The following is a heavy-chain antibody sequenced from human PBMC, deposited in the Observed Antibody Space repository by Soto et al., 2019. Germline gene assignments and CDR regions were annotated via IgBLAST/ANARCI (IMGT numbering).Heavy chain of an antibody. J-gene: IGHJ5*02. D-gene: IGHD4-17*01. CDR3: ARDFIPAPGDYVEWFDP. Sequence: PGGSLRLSCAASGFTLSSYGMHWVRQAPGKGLEWVAVIWYDGSNKYYADSVKGRFTISRDNSKNTLYLQMNSLRAEDTAVYYCARDFIPAPGDYVEWFDPWGQGTLVTVSS. CDR2: IWYDGSNK. V-gene: IGHV3-33*01. CDR1: GFTLSSYG.